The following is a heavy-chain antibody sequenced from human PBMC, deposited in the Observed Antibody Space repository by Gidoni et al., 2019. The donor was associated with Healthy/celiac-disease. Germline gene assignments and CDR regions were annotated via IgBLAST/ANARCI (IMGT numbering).Heavy chain of an antibody. Sequence: QITLKESGPTLVKPTQTLTLTCTFSGFSLSTSGVGVGWIRQPPGKALEWLALIYWNDDKRYSPSLKSRLTITKDTSKNQVVLTMTNMDPVDTATYYCAHRPVGGNSDLYFDYWGQGTLVTVSS. CDR1: GFSLSTSGVG. J-gene: IGHJ4*02. CDR2: IYWNDDK. CDR3: AHRPVGGNSDLYFDY. D-gene: IGHD2-21*02. V-gene: IGHV2-5*01.